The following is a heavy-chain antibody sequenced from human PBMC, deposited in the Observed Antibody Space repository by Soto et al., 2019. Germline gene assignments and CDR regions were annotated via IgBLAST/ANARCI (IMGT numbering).Heavy chain of an antibody. V-gene: IGHV3-11*06. D-gene: IGHD1-26*01. CDR1: GFTFSDYY. CDR2: ISSSSSYT. CDR3: ARAGSGSYFDAFDI. Sequence: GALRLSCAASGFTFSDYYMSWIRQAPGKGLEWVSYISSSSSYTNYADSVKGRFTISRDNAKNSLYLQMNSLRAEDTAVYYCARAGSGSYFDAFDIWGQGTMVTVSS. J-gene: IGHJ3*02.